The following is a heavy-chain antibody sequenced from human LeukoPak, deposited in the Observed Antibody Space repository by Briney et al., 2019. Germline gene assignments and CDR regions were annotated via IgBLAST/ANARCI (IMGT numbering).Heavy chain of an antibody. V-gene: IGHV4-38-2*01. CDR1: GYSISSGYY. J-gene: IGHJ3*02. CDR2: IYHSGST. Sequence: SETLSLSCAVSGYSISSGYYWGWSRQPPGKGLEWIGSIYHSGSTYYNPSLKSRVTISVDTSKNQFSLKLSSVTAADMSVYYCETRERYNWKGNDAFAIWGQGTMVTVSS. D-gene: IGHD1-1*01. CDR3: ETRERYNWKGNDAFAI.